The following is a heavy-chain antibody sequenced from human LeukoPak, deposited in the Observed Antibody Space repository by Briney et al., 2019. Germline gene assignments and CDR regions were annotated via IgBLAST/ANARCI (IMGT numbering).Heavy chain of an antibody. CDR3: AMGDSSGWYFDY. V-gene: IGHV3-20*04. D-gene: IGHD6-19*01. CDR1: GSTSDDHG. Sequence: GGSLRLSCAASGSTSDDHGMSWVRQVPGKGLEWVAGINWNGGSRGYADSVKGRFTISRDNAKNSLFLQMNSLRAEDTALYYCAMGDSSGWYFDYWGQGTLVTVSS. J-gene: IGHJ4*02. CDR2: INWNGGSR.